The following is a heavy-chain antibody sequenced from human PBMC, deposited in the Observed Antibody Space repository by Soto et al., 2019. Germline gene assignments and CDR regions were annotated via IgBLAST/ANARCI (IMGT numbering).Heavy chain of an antibody. CDR1: GFTFSDYG. D-gene: IGHD6-6*01. CDR3: AKERTSSTYDGMDV. V-gene: IGHV3-23*01. Sequence: EVQWLESGGGLIQPGGSLRLSCAGSGFTFSDYGMNWIRQAPGKGLEWVSGLTWGGSAYYAESVRGRFTISRDNSKSILYVQMNSLRVEDTAVYYCAKERTSSTYDGMDVWGQGTPVTVSS. CDR2: LTWGGSA. J-gene: IGHJ6*02.